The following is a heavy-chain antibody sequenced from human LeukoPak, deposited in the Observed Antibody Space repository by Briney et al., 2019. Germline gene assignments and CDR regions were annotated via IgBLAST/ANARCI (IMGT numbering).Heavy chain of an antibody. J-gene: IGHJ4*02. CDR3: ARDPNGYYFDY. V-gene: IGHV4-31*03. CDR2: IDYSGST. CDR1: GGSISRGGYD. Sequence: SQTLSLTCTVSGGSISRGGYDWSWIRQLPGKGLEWIGYIDYSGSTYYNPSLRSRVTISVDTSKNQFSLKLSSVTAADTAVYYCARDPNGYYFDYWGQGTLVTVSS.